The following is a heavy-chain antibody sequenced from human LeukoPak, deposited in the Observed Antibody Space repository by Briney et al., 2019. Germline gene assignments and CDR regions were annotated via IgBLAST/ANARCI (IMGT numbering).Heavy chain of an antibody. J-gene: IGHJ4*02. Sequence: GGSLRLSCAASGFAFSSYTMGWVRQAPGKGLDWVSAISGSGGSTYYADSVKGRFTISRDNSKNTLYVQMNSLRAEDTAVYYCAKKTSYCGGDCYPYYFDHWGQGTLVTVSS. CDR1: GFAFSSYT. CDR3: AKKTSYCGGDCYPYYFDH. V-gene: IGHV3-23*01. D-gene: IGHD2-21*02. CDR2: ISGSGGST.